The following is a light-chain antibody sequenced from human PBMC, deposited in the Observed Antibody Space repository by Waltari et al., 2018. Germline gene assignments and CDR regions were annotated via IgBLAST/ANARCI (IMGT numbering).Light chain of an antibody. V-gene: IGKV3-11*01. CDR1: QSVRSY. J-gene: IGKJ4*01. CDR3: QQRSNWLT. CDR2: DAS. Sequence: EIVLTQSPATLSLSPGERATLSCRASQSVRSYLAWYQQKPRQAPRLLIYDASNRATGVPARFSGSGSGTDFTLIISSLEPEDFAVYYCQQRSNWLTFGGGTKVEI.